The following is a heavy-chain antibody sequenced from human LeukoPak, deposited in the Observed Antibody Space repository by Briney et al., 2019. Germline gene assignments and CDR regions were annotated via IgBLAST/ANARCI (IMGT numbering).Heavy chain of an antibody. CDR1: GVSISSSSCY. D-gene: IGHD1-26*01. V-gene: IGHV4-39*01. J-gene: IGHJ4*02. Sequence: SETLSLTCTVSGVSISSSSCYWGWIRQPPGKGLEWIGSIYNTGSSYYNPSLKSRGTISVDTSKNQFSLRLRPVTAADTAVYYCASLRPPVVGATWVDYWGQGILVTVSS. CDR2: IYNTGSS. CDR3: ASLRPPVVGATWVDY.